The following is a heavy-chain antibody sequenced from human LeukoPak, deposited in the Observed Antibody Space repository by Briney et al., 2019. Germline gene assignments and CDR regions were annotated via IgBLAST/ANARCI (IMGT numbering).Heavy chain of an antibody. D-gene: IGHD2-2*02. Sequence: ASVKVSCKTSGYTFIGYYMHWVRQAPGQRLEWLGCINPDNGYTTYSQEFQGRVTITRDTSASTAYMELSSLRSEDLAVYYCTLYNYWGQGTLVTVSS. CDR2: INPDNGYT. J-gene: IGHJ4*02. CDR3: TLYNY. V-gene: IGHV1-3*03. CDR1: GYTFIGYY.